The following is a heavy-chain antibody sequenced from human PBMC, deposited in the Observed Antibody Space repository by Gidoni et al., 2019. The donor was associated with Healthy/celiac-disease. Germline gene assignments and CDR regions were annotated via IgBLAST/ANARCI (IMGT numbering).Heavy chain of an antibody. J-gene: IGHJ2*01. CDR2: IYRGGST. CDR3: ANQAGGWYFDL. Sequence: EVQLVETGGGLIQPGGSLRLSCAASGFTVSSNFMSWVRQAPGKGLGGVSVIYRGGSTSSADSVKGRFTISRDNSKTTLSLQLNSLRAEDTAVYYCANQAGGWYFDLWGRGTLVTVSP. CDR1: GFTVSSNF. D-gene: IGHD3-10*01. V-gene: IGHV3-53*02.